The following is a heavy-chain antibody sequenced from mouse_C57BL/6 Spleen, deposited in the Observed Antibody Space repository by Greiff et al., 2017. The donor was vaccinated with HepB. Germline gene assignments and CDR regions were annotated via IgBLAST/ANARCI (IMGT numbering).Heavy chain of an antibody. V-gene: IGHV14-1*01. CDR2: IDPEDGDT. CDR3: TSPFITTVVPFAY. J-gene: IGHJ3*01. D-gene: IGHD1-1*01. Sequence: VQLKESGAELVRPGASVKLSCTASGFNIKDYYMHWVKQRPEQGLEWIGRIDPEDGDTEYAPKFQGKATMTADTSSNTAYLQLSSLTSEDTAVYYCTSPFITTVVPFAYWGQGTLVTVSA. CDR1: GFNIKDYY.